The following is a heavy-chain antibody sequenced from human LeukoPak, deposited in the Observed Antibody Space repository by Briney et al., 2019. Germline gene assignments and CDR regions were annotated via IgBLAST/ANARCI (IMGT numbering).Heavy chain of an antibody. J-gene: IGHJ4*02. D-gene: IGHD3-22*01. Sequence: SETLSLTCTVSGGSISSYYWSWIRQPPGKGLEWIGYIYYSGSTNYNPSLKSRVTISVDTSKNQFSLKLSSVTAADTAVYYCARHGPYYYDSSGYYGPKTPFDYWGQGTLVTVSS. CDR3: ARHGPYYYDSSGYYGPKTPFDY. V-gene: IGHV4-59*08. CDR1: GGSISSYY. CDR2: IYYSGST.